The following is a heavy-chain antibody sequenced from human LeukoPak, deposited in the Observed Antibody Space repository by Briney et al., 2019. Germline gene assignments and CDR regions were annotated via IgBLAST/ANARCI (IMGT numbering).Heavy chain of an antibody. Sequence: GGSLRLSXAASGFTFNNAWMSWVRQAPGKGLEWVGRIKSKTDGGTADFATPVKGRFTISRDDSQNTLYLQLNTLKAEDTAVYYCSTASESYFDYWGQGTLVTVSS. CDR3: STASESYFDY. J-gene: IGHJ4*02. V-gene: IGHV3-15*01. CDR2: IKSKTDGGTA. D-gene: IGHD2-2*01. CDR1: GFTFNNAW.